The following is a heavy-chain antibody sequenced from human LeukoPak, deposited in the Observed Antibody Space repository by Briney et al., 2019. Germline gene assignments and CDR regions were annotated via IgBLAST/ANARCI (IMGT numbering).Heavy chain of an antibody. Sequence: ASVKVSCKASGYTFTGYYMHWVRQAPGQGLEWMGWINPNSGGTNYAQKFQGRVTMTRDTSISTAYMELSRLRSDDTAVYYCAKAGAAITIFPRHFDYWGQGTLVTVSS. V-gene: IGHV1-2*02. J-gene: IGHJ4*02. CDR2: INPNSGGT. CDR3: AKAGAAITIFPRHFDY. D-gene: IGHD3-9*01. CDR1: GYTFTGYY.